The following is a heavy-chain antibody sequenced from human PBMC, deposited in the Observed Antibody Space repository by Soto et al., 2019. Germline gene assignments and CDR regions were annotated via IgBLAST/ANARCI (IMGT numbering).Heavy chain of an antibody. CDR1: GFTFSSYG. CDR3: ARDLGYGSDRFDY. D-gene: IGHD3-10*01. V-gene: IGHV3-33*01. CDR2: IWYDGSNK. Sequence: GGSLRLSCAASGFTFSSYGMHWVRQAPGKGLEWVAVIWYDGSNKYYADSVKGRFTISRDNSKNTLYLQMNSLRAEDTAVYYCARDLGYGSDRFDYWGQGTLVTVSS. J-gene: IGHJ4*02.